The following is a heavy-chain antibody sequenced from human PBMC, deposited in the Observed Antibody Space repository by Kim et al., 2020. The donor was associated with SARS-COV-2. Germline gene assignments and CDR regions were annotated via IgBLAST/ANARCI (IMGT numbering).Heavy chain of an antibody. CDR1: GGSISSGGYY. CDR3: AREGLSTGGDWYFDL. CDR2: IYYSGST. D-gene: IGHD3-16*02. V-gene: IGHV4-31*03. Sequence: SETLSLTCTVSGGSISSGGYYWSWIRQHPGKGLEWIGYIYYSGSTYYNPSLKSRVTISVDTSKNQFSLKLSSVTAADTAVYYCAREGLSTGGDWYFDLWGRGTLVTVSS. J-gene: IGHJ2*01.